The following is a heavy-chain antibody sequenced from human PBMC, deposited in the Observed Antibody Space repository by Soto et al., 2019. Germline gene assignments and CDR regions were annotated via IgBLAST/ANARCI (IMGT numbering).Heavy chain of an antibody. V-gene: IGHV3-23*01. CDR2: FSCIGEIT. Sequence: GGSLRLSCAASGFTFSNYAMDWVRQTPGKGLEWISTFSCIGEITYYAVYVKGRFIIARDNSKNTVYLHMNSLRAEDAAIYFCAKFFVATGGSGGWPWHFDSWGQGALVTVSS. CDR1: GFTFSNYA. D-gene: IGHD6-25*01. J-gene: IGHJ4*02. CDR3: AKFFVATGGSGGWPWHFDS.